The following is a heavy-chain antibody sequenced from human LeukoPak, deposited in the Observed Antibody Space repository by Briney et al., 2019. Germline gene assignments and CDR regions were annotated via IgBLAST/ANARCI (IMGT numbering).Heavy chain of an antibody. Sequence: SETLSLTCTVSGGSISSYYWSWIRQPPGKGLEWIGYIYYSGSTNYNPSLKSRVTISVDTSKNQFSLKLSSVTAADTAVYYCARDRTLDAFDIWGQGTMVTVSS. CDR3: ARDRTLDAFDI. D-gene: IGHD1-14*01. J-gene: IGHJ3*02. CDR1: GGSISSYY. V-gene: IGHV4-59*01. CDR2: IYYSGST.